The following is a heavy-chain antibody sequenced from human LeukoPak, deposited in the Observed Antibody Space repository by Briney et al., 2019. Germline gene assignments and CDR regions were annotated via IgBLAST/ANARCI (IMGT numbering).Heavy chain of an antibody. CDR1: GFTFSSYA. CDR3: ARATAKWELRVPFDY. Sequence: GGSLRPSCAASGFTFSSYAMHWVRQAPGKGLEWVAVISYDGSNKYYADSVKGRFTISRDNSKNTLYLQMNSLRAEDTAVYYCARATAKWELRVPFDYWGQGTLVTVSS. V-gene: IGHV3-30-3*01. D-gene: IGHD1-26*01. J-gene: IGHJ4*02. CDR2: ISYDGSNK.